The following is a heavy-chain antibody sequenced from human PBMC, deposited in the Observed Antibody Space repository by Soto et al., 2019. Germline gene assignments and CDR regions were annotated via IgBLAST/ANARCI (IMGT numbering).Heavy chain of an antibody. D-gene: IGHD6-19*01. CDR3: AKGGRQWLVTSDFNY. Sequence: GGSLRLSCAASGLNFSSYTMTWVRQAPGKGLEWVSSISYSGSYIYYADSVKGRFTISRDSTKNSLYLQMTSLRAEDTAVYYCAKGGRQWLVTSDFNYWGQGALVTVSS. V-gene: IGHV3-21*01. J-gene: IGHJ4*02. CDR2: ISYSGSYI. CDR1: GLNFSSYT.